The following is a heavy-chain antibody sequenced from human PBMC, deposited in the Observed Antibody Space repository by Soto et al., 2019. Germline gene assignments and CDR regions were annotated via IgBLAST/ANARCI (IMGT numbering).Heavy chain of an antibody. J-gene: IGHJ5*02. D-gene: IGHD3-22*01. CDR3: ARGSSYDSSGYYYGGANWFDP. CDR1: GYTFTSYA. V-gene: IGHV1-3*01. Sequence: ASVKVSCKASGYTFTSYAMHWVRQAPGQRLEWMGWINAGNGNTKYSQKFQGRVTITRDTSASTAYMELSSLRSEDTAVYYCARGSSYDSSGYYYGGANWFDPWGQGTLVTVSS. CDR2: INAGNGNT.